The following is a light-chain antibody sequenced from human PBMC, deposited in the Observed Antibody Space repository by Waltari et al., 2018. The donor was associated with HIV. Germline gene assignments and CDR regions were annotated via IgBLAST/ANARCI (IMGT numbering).Light chain of an antibody. V-gene: IGLV1-44*01. Sequence: SVLTQPPSASGTPEQRATISCSRSPSNIRINTVTWFQQFPGTAPKVLIFGKNQRPSGVPARFSGSKSGTSASLAISGLQSEDEADYYCASWDDSLNGPVFGGGTKLTVV. CDR1: PSNIRINT. CDR2: GKN. J-gene: IGLJ2*01. CDR3: ASWDDSLNGPV.